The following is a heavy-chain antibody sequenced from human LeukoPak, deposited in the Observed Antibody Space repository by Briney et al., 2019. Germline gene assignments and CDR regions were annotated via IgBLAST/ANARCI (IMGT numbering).Heavy chain of an antibody. J-gene: IGHJ4*02. CDR2: IKQDGSEN. CDR1: GFTFNSYW. Sequence: PGGSLRLPCAASGFTFNSYWMSWVRQAPGKGLEWVANIKQDGSENYYVDSLKGRFTISRDNAKNSLYLQMNSLRAEDTAVYYCARAGLYSSGWFEGGDYWGQGTLVTVSS. D-gene: IGHD6-19*01. V-gene: IGHV3-7*01. CDR3: ARAGLYSSGWFEGGDY.